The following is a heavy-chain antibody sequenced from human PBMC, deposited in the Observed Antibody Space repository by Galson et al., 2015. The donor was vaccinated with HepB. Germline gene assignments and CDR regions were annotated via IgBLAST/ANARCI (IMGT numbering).Heavy chain of an antibody. Sequence: SLRLSCAASGFTFSNAWMNWVRQAPGKGLEWVGRIKSKTDGGTTDYAAPVKGRSTISRDDSKNTLYLQMNSLKTEDTAVYYCTTDYGYSSSWMGLGYYYYYMVVWGKGTTVTVSS. CDR2: IKSKTDGGTT. CDR3: TTDYGYSSSWMGLGYYYYYMVV. J-gene: IGHJ6*03. D-gene: IGHD6-13*01. CDR1: GFTFSNAW. V-gene: IGHV3-15*07.